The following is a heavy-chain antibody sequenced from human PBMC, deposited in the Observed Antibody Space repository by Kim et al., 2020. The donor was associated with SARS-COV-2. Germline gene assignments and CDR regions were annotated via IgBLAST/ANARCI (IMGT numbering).Heavy chain of an antibody. CDR1: GDSISSYS. J-gene: IGHJ4*01. CDR2: TSYMWST. V-gene: IGHV4-59*01. Sequence: SETLSLTCTVSGDSISSYSWSWIRQPPGKGLEWMGYTSYMWSTNYNPPPKSRATISVDTSKNQFSRKLRFVTAAATAVFYCARDRIGYLSRTSCSLHFD. CDR3: ARDRIGYLSRTSCSLHFD. D-gene: IGHD2-2*01.